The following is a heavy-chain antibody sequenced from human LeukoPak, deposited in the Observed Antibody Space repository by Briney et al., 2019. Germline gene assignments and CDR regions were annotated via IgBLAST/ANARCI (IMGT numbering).Heavy chain of an antibody. CDR1: GYTFTSYG. J-gene: IGHJ4*02. Sequence: ASVKVSCKASGYTFTSYGISWVRQAPGQGLEWMGWISAYNGNTNYAQKLQGRVTMTTDTSTSTAYMELRSLRSDDTAVYYCARDTESSRYRPEPETLFDYWGQGTLVTVSS. CDR3: ARDTESSRYRPEPETLFDY. CDR2: ISAYNGNT. V-gene: IGHV1-18*01. D-gene: IGHD6-13*01.